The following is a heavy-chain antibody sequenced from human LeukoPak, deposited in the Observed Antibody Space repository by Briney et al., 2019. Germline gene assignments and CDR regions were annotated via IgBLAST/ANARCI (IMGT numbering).Heavy chain of an antibody. D-gene: IGHD3-3*01. CDR1: GVSVTSTNW. CDR3: AREGGFYRPLDY. CDR2: VHLDGRT. Sequence: SETLSLTCDVSGVSVTSTNWWTWVRQPPGKGLEWIGEVHLDGRTNYDPSLKSRLIMSVDLPENHISLKLTSVSAADTAVYYCAREGGFYRPLDYSGQGTLVTVSS. V-gene: IGHV4-4*02. J-gene: IGHJ4*02.